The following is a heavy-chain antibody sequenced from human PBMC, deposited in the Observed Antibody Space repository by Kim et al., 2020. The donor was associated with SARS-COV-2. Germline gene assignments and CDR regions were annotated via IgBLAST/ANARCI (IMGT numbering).Heavy chain of an antibody. CDR3: ARRGDYDSGSDY. Sequence: TRYSPDFQGQVTISADKSISTAYLQWSSLKASDTAMYYCARRGDYDSGSDYWGQGTLVTVSS. D-gene: IGHD3-9*01. J-gene: IGHJ4*02. V-gene: IGHV5-51*01. CDR2: T.